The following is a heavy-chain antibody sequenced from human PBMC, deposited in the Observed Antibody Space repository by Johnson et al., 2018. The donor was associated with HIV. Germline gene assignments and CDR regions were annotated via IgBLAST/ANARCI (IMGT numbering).Heavy chain of an antibody. J-gene: IGHJ3*02. CDR1: GFTFSSYG. CDR2: ISYDGSNK. Sequence: QVQLVESGGGVVQPGRSLRLSCAASGFTFSSYGMHWVRQAPGKGLEWVAVISYDGSNKYYADSVKGRFTISRDNSKNTLYLQMNSLRAEDTAGYSCAKEEAYYYGSGSDFGVRAFDIWGQGTMVTVSS. D-gene: IGHD3-10*01. V-gene: IGHV3-30*18. CDR3: AKEEAYYYGSGSDFGVRAFDI.